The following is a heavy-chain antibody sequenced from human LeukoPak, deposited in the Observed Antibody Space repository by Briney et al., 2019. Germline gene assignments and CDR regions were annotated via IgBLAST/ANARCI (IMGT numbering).Heavy chain of an antibody. Sequence: ASVKVSCKASGYTFTSYAMHWVRQAPGQRLEWMGWINAGNGNTKYSQEFQGRVTITRDTSASTAYMELSSLRSEDMAVYYCARGYNSGSYDGYDYWGQGTLVTVSS. CDR3: ARGYNSGSYDGYDY. V-gene: IGHV1-3*03. CDR2: INAGNGNT. J-gene: IGHJ4*02. D-gene: IGHD1-26*01. CDR1: GYTFTSYA.